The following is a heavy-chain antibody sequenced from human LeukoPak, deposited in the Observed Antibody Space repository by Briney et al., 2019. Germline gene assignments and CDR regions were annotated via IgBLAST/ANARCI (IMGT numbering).Heavy chain of an antibody. J-gene: IGHJ4*02. CDR3: ARDMRGDGFNSFDH. CDR2: IWYDGSNK. CDR1: GFTFSSYG. V-gene: IGHV3-33*01. Sequence: GGSLRLSCAASGFTFSSYGMHWVRQAPGKGLEWVAVIWYDGSNKYYADSVKGRFTISRDNSKNTLYLQMNSLRVDDTAVYYCARDMRGDGFNSFDHWGLGILVTVSS. D-gene: IGHD5-24*01.